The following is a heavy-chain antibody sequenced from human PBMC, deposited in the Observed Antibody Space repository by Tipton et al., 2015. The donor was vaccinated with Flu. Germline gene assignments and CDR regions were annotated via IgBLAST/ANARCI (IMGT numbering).Heavy chain of an antibody. CDR2: IIGMFGTT. J-gene: IGHJ6*03. CDR3: ARGPYYYYNYMDV. Sequence: QVQLVQSGAEVKKPGASVKVSCKASGYTFTSYGINWVRQAPGQGLEWMGWIIGMFGTTNYAQKFQGRVTITADEMTSTAYMELSSLGSEDTAVYYCARGPYYYYNYMDVWGQGTTVTVS. CDR1: GYTFTSYG. V-gene: IGHV1-69*01.